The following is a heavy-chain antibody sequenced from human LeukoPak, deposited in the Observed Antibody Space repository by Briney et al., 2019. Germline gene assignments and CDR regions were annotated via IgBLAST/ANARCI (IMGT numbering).Heavy chain of an antibody. V-gene: IGHV4-59*01. J-gene: IGHJ4*02. CDR3: ARVYQSAEYYFDY. CDR2: IYYTGST. D-gene: IGHD2-2*01. Sequence: SETLSLTCTVSGGSIDSYYWSWIRQPPGKGLEWIGYIYYTGSTEYHPSLKSRVTISLDTSKNQFSLKLTSVTAADTAVYYCARVYQSAEYYFDYWGQGYLVIVSS. CDR1: GGSIDSYY.